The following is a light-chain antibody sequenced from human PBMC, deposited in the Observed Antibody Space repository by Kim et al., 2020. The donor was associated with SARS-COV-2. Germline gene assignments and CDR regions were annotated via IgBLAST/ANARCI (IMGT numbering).Light chain of an antibody. J-gene: IGLJ3*02. V-gene: IGLV4-69*01. Sequence: QPVLTQSPSASASLGASVKLTCTLSSGHSSNAIAWHQQQPEKGPRFLMKLDSDGSHRKGDGIPDRFSGSSSGAERYLYISRLQSDDEADYYCQTWGTGIRVFGGGTKVTVL. CDR3: QTWGTGIRV. CDR2: LDSDGSH. CDR1: SGHSSNA.